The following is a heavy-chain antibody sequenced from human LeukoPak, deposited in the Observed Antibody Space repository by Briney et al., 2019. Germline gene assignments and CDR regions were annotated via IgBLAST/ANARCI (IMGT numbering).Heavy chain of an antibody. Sequence: ASGKVSCKASGYPFTSYYINWVRQAPGQGLEWMGWISAYNGDTNYAQNLQGRVTMTTDTSTDTAYMELRSLRSDDTAVYYCARDGLSYTNPNNWFDPWGQGTLVTVSS. J-gene: IGHJ5*02. CDR2: ISAYNGDT. D-gene: IGHD2-2*02. V-gene: IGHV1-18*01. CDR3: ARDGLSYTNPNNWFDP. CDR1: GYPFTSYY.